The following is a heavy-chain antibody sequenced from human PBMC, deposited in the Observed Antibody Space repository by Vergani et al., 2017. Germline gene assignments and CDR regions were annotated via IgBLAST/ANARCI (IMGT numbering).Heavy chain of an antibody. Sequence: EVQLVESGGGLVQPGGSLRLSCAASGFTFSSYSMNWVRQAPGKGLEGVSYISSSSSTIYYADSVKGRFTISRDNAKNSLYLQMNSLRAEDTAVYYCARDLFSSSSWYLQGAFDIWGQGTMVTVSS. CDR3: ARDLFSSSSWYLQGAFDI. J-gene: IGHJ3*02. V-gene: IGHV3-48*01. CDR2: ISSSSSTI. CDR1: GFTFSSYS. D-gene: IGHD6-13*01.